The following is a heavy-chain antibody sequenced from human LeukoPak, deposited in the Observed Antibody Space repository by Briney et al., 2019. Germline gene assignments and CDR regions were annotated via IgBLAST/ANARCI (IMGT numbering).Heavy chain of an antibody. D-gene: IGHD6-25*01. CDR2: INPNSGGT. J-gene: IGHJ4*02. CDR3: ARGEQRLFSYYFDY. CDR1: GYTFTGYY. V-gene: IGHV1-2*02. Sequence: ASVKVSCKASGYTFTGYYMHWVRQAPGQGLEWMGWINPNSGGTNYAQKFQGRVTMTRDTSISTAYMELSRLRSDDTAVYYRARGEQRLFSYYFDYWGQGTLVTVSS.